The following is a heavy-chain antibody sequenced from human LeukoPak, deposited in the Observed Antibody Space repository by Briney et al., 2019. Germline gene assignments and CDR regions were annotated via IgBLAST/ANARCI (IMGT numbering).Heavy chain of an antibody. J-gene: IGHJ3*02. D-gene: IGHD6-19*01. V-gene: IGHV5-51*01. CDR1: GYSFTSYR. CDR2: IYPGDSDT. Sequence: GESLKISCKGSGYSFTSYRIGWVRQMPGKGLEWMGIIYPGDSDTRYSPSFQGQVTISADKSISTAYLQWSSLKASDTAMYYCARHPKWIAVSRDDAFDIWGQGTMVTVSS. CDR3: ARHPKWIAVSRDDAFDI.